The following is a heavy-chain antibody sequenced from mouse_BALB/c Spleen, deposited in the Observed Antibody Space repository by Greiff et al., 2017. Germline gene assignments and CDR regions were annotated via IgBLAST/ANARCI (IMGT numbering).Heavy chain of an antibody. CDR1: GFTFSSYA. D-gene: IGHD2-10*02. CDR2: IWSGGST. J-gene: IGHJ3*01. CDR3: AREYGNYWFAY. Sequence: VMLVESGGGLVKPGGSLKLSCAASGFTFSSYAMSWVRQSPGKGLEWLGVIWSGGSTDYNAAFISRLSISKDNSKSQVFFKMNSLQANDTAIYYCAREYGNYWFAYWGQGTLVTVSA. V-gene: IGHV2-2*02.